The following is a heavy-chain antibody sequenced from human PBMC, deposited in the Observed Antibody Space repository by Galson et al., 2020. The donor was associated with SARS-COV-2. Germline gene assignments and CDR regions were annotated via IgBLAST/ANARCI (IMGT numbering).Heavy chain of an antibody. J-gene: IGHJ6*02. CDR3: ARYSSSWYFSYYYYGMDV. D-gene: IGHD6-13*01. CDR2: IYSGGST. CDR1: GFTVSSNY. Sequence: GGSLRLSCAASGFTVSSNYMSWVRQAPGKGLEWVSVIYSGGSTYYADSVKGRFTISRDNSKNTLYLQMNSLRAEDTAVYYCARYSSSWYFSYYYYGMDVWGQGTTVTVSS. V-gene: IGHV3-66*01.